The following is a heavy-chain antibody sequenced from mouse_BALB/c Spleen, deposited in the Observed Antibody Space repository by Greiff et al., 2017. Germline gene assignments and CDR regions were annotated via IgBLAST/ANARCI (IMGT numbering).Heavy chain of an antibody. D-gene: IGHD1-1*01. J-gene: IGHJ2*01. Sequence: QVQLKESGPGLVAPSQSLSITCTVSGFSLTSYGVHWVRQPPGKGLEWLGVIWAGGSTNYNSALMFRLSISKDNSKSQVFLKMNSLQTDDTAMYYCARDGDYYGSSFFDYWGQGTTLTVSS. CDR3: ARDGDYYGSSFFDY. CDR2: IWAGGST. V-gene: IGHV2-9*02. CDR1: GFSLTSYG.